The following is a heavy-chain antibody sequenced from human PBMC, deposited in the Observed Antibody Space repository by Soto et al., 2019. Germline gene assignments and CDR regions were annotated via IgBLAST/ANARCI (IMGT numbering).Heavy chain of an antibody. J-gene: IGHJ6*01. CDR2: INHSGST. V-gene: IGHV4-34*01. D-gene: IGHD2-8*02. Sequence: QVQLQQWGAGLLKPSETLSLTCAVYGGSINDYYWSWIRQPPGKGLEWIGEINHSGSTNYNPSLKSRVFNSVDTSKDQFSLSRSSGSVAHTAGDFCARGRHRSGRATRGMGGWGQGTTVTVSS. CDR1: GGSINDYY. CDR3: ARGRHRSGRATRGMGG.